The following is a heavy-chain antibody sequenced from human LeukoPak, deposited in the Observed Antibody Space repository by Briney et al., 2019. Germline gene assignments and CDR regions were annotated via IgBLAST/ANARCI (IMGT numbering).Heavy chain of an antibody. D-gene: IGHD2-2*01. CDR1: GGSISSYY. CDR3: ARDRRVVVPAAMPDYYYYYMDV. V-gene: IGHV4-59*01. J-gene: IGHJ6*03. Sequence: SETLSLTCTVSGGSISSYYWSWIRQPPGKGLEWIGYIYYSGSTNYNPSLKSRVTISVGTSKNQFSLKLSSVTAADTAVYYCARDRRVVVPAAMPDYYYYYMDVWGKGTTVTVSS. CDR2: IYYSGST.